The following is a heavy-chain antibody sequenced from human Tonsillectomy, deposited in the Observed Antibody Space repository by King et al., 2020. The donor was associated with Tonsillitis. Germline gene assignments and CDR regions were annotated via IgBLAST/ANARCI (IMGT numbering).Heavy chain of an antibody. D-gene: IGHD3-10*01. CDR1: GFTFSSYA. Sequence: VQLVESGGGLVQPGGSLRVSCAASGFTFSSYAMSWVRQAPGKGLEWVSLISGGGGSTYYADSVKGRFTISRDNSKNTLYLQMNSLRVEDTAVYYCAKDPTYYKTTYYFDNGGQGTLVTVPS. V-gene: IGHV3-23*04. J-gene: IGHJ4*02. CDR2: ISGGGGST. CDR3: AKDPTYYKTTYYFDN.